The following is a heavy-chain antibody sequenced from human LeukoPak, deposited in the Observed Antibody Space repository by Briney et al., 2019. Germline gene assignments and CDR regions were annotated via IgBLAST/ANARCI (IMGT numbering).Heavy chain of an antibody. CDR1: GFTVSSNY. V-gene: IGHV3-53*05. CDR2: IYSGGST. D-gene: IGHD1-26*01. Sequence: GGSLRLSCAASGFTVSSNYMSWVRQAPGKGLEWVSVIYSGGSTYYADSVKGRFTISRDNSKNTLSLQMNSLRGEDTAVYYCARAPWELTDYYYMDVWGKGPTVTVSS. CDR3: ARAPWELTDYYYMDV. J-gene: IGHJ6*03.